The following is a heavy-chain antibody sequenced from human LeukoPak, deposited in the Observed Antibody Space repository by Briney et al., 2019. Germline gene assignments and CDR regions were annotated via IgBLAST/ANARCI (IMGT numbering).Heavy chain of an antibody. J-gene: IGHJ4*02. CDR3: ASSSGSPDY. V-gene: IGHV3-48*03. CDR1: GFTFSRYE. CDR2: ISSSGSTI. D-gene: IGHD1-26*01. Sequence: GGSLRLSCAASGFTFSRYEMNWVRQVPGKGLEWVSYISSSGSTIYYADSVKGRFVISRDNAKNSLYLQMNSLRAEDTAVYYCASSSGSPDYWGRGTLVTVSS.